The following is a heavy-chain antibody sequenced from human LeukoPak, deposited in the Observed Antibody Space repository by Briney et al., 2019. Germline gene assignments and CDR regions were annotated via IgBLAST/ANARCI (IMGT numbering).Heavy chain of an antibody. Sequence: SETLSLTCTVSGASISSYYWSWIRQPPGKGLEWIGYIYYSGSTNYNPSLKSRVTISVDTSKNQFSLKLSSVTAADTAVYYCARAIDFWSGYPHYFDYWGQGTLVTVSS. V-gene: IGHV4-59*01. CDR2: IYYSGST. CDR1: GASISSYY. CDR3: ARAIDFWSGYPHYFDY. D-gene: IGHD3-3*01. J-gene: IGHJ4*02.